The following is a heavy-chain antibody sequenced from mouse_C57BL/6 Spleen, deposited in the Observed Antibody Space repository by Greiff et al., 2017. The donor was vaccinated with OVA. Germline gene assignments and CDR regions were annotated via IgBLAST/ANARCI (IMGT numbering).Heavy chain of an antibody. V-gene: IGHV5-4*01. J-gene: IGHJ2*01. Sequence: EVQGVESGGGLVKPGGSLKLSCAASGFTFSSYAMSWVRQTPEKRLEWVATISDGGSYTYYPDNVKGRFTISRDNAKNNLYLQMSHLKSEDTAMYYCARGGGLLYFDYWGQGTTLTVSS. CDR1: GFTFSSYA. CDR3: ARGGGLLYFDY. D-gene: IGHD1-1*01. CDR2: ISDGGSYT.